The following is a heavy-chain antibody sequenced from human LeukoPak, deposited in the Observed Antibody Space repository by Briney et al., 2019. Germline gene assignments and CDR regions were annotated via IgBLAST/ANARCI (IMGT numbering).Heavy chain of an antibody. CDR2: MNPNSGNT. V-gene: IGHV1-8*02. J-gene: IGHJ5*02. Sequence: GASVKVSCKASGYTFTSYGISWVRQAPGQGLEWMGWMNPNSGNTGYAQKSQGRVTMTRNTSISTAYMELSSLRSEDTAVYYCARERGWFDPWGQGTLVTVSS. CDR3: ARERGWFDP. CDR1: GYTFTSYG.